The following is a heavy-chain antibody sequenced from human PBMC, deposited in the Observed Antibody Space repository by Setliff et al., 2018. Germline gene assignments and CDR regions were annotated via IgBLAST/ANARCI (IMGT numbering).Heavy chain of an antibody. CDR2: ISYGSTYI. J-gene: IGHJ4*02. D-gene: IGHD6-19*01. Sequence: LRLSCVASGFTFSSYCMDWFRQAPGKGLEWVSSISYGSTYIYQSDSVRGRFTISVDTSKNQFSLNVNSVIAADTAVYYCARLRGIAVPGAPKYYSPGYWGQGTLVTVSS. CDR3: ARLRGIAVPGAPKYYSPGY. V-gene: IGHV3-21*01. CDR1: GFTFSSYC.